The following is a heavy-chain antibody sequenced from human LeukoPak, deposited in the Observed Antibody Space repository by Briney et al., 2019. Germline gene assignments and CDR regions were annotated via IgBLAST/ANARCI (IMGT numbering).Heavy chain of an antibody. V-gene: IGHV3-7*03. CDR3: AKKGTYNGQLGGSYIDY. CDR2: IQQHGSEK. CDR1: GFTFSTYW. D-gene: IGHD1-26*01. J-gene: IGHJ4*02. Sequence: QPGGSLRLSCAASGFTFSTYWMSWVRQAPGKGLEWVANIQQHGSEKYYVDSVKGRFTISRDNSKNTLYLQMNSLRAEDTAVYYCAKKGTYNGQLGGSYIDYWGQGTLVTVSS.